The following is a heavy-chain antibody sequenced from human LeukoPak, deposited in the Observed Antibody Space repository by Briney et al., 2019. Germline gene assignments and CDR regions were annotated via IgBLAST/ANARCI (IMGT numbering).Heavy chain of an antibody. CDR2: VKQGGRDK. V-gene: IGHV3-7*01. CDR1: GFTFSSYS. J-gene: IGHJ4*02. CDR3: ASYDGINWVIGY. D-gene: IGHD1-1*01. Sequence: GGSLRLSCAASGFTFSSYSMNWVRQAPGKGLEWVASVKQGGRDKYYAASVKGRFDISRDDIKNSLYLHMNTRRSDDTALYCYASYDGINWVIGYWGQGTLVTVSS.